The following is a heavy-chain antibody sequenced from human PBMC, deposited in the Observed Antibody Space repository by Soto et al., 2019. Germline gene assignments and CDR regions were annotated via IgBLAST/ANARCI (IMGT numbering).Heavy chain of an antibody. V-gene: IGHV3-33*01. J-gene: IGHJ4*02. CDR3: ARDGGGSGWTPPHFDY. CDR2: IWDDGSNK. CDR1: GFTFSSYG. D-gene: IGHD2-15*01. Sequence: QVQLVESGGGVVQPGRSLRLSCAASGFTFSSYGMHWVRQAPGKGLEWVAVIWDDGSNKYYADSVKGRFTISRDNSKSTLYLEMNRLRAEYTAVYYCARDGGGSGWTPPHFDYWGQGTLVTVSS.